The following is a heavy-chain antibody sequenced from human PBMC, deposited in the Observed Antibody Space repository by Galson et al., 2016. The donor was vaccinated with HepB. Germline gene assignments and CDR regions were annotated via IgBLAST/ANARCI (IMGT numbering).Heavy chain of an antibody. Sequence: CAISGDSVASNSAAWNWIRQSPSRGLEWLGRTYYRSKWYNEYALSVQGRISIESDTSKNQFSLNLNSVTPEDTAVYYCARDPGWQHRYSGNYLGWFEPWGQGTLVSVSS. D-gene: IGHD1-26*01. J-gene: IGHJ5*02. CDR3: ARDPGWQHRYSGNYLGWFEP. V-gene: IGHV6-1*01. CDR2: TYYRSKWYN. CDR1: GDSVASNSAA.